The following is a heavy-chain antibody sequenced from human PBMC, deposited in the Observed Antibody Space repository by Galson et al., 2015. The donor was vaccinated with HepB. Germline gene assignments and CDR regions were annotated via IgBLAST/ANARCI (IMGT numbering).Heavy chain of an antibody. V-gene: IGHV3-13*05. CDR2: IGTAGDP. J-gene: IGHJ2*01. CDR1: GFTFSSYD. CDR3: ARDDYGDYGRYFDL. Sequence: SLRLSCAASGFTFSSYDMHWVRQATGKGLEWVSAIGTAGDPYYPGSVKGRFTISRENAKNSLYLQMNSLRAEDTAVYYCARDDYGDYGRYFDLWGRGTLATVSS. D-gene: IGHD4-17*01.